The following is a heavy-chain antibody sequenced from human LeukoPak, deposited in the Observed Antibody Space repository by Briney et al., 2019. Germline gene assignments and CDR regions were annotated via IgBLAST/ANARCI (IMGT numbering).Heavy chain of an antibody. CDR2: INPNSGNT. CDR1: GYTFTGYY. J-gene: IGHJ2*01. V-gene: IGHV1-8*03. D-gene: IGHD2-2*01. Sequence: GASVKVSCKASGYTFTGYYMHWVRQAPGQGLEWMGWINPNSGNTGYAQKFQGRVTITRNTSISTAYMELSSLRSEDTAVYYCARGQVPAAIGYWYFDLWGRGTLVTVSS. CDR3: ARGQVPAAIGYWYFDL.